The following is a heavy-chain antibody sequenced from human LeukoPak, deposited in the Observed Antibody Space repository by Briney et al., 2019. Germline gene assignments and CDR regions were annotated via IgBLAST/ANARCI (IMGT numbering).Heavy chain of an antibody. Sequence: SQTLSLTCAVYGGSFSSYYWGWIRQPPGKGLEWIGEINHSGSTNYNPSLKSRVTISVDTSKNQFSLKLSSLTAEDTAVYYCATVFVDYYGSGDYWGQGTLVTVSS. CDR3: ATVFVDYYGSGDY. D-gene: IGHD3-10*01. CDR2: INHSGST. V-gene: IGHV4-34*01. CDR1: GGSFSSYY. J-gene: IGHJ4*02.